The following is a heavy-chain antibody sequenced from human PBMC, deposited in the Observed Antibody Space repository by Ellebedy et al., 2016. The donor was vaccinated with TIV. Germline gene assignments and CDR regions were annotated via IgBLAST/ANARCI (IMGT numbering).Heavy chain of an antibody. J-gene: IGHJ4*02. D-gene: IGHD3-10*01. CDR3: ARGIYGSGSIDY. CDR1: GGSFSGYY. CDR2: INHSGTT. V-gene: IGHV4-34*01. Sequence: MPSETLSLTCAVYGGSFSGYYWNWIRQPPGKGLEWIGEINHSGTTNYNPSLKSRVTISVDTSKNQFSLKLSPVTAADTAVYYCARGIYGSGSIDYWGQGTLVTVSS.